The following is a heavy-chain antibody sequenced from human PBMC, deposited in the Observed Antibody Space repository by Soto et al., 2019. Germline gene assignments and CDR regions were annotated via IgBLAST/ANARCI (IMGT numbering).Heavy chain of an antibody. Sequence: QVQLVQSGAEEKKPGASGKVSCKASGYTFTGYAMHWVRQAPGQRLEWMAWINAGNGNTKYSQKFQGRVTITRETSASKAYMELSSLRSEDTAVYYCARAVAVPADFDYWGQGTLVTVSS. CDR2: INAGNGNT. CDR3: ARAVAVPADFDY. V-gene: IGHV1-3*05. D-gene: IGHD6-19*01. CDR1: GYTFTGYA. J-gene: IGHJ4*02.